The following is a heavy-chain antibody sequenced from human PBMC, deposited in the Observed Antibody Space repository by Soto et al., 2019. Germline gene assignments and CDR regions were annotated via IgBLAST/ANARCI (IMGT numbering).Heavy chain of an antibody. CDR3: AKGLHADGGSEGGCVDG. V-gene: IGHV3-30*18. CDR1: GFTLSNYA. CDR2: IPHDGSND. J-gene: IGHJ6*04. D-gene: IGHD5-12*01. Sequence: QVPLVESGGGVVEPGRSLRLSCAASGFTLSNYAMHWVRQAPGPGLVWLADIPHDGSNDYYADSVKGRFTISRDNCKNAWDLQRSCVSAEDTAVYYGAKGLHADGGSEGGCVDGGGKGNTVVVGS.